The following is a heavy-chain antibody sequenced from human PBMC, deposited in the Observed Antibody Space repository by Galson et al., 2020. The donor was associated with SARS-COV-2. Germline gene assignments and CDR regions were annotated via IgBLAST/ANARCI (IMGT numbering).Heavy chain of an antibody. D-gene: IGHD3-22*01. CDR2: ISSSGSYT. J-gene: IGHJ6*02. CDR3: ARDQTYYDRSYHDRDV. Sequence: GGSLRLSCAASGFIFNSYTMNWVRLAPGKGLEWVSSISSSGSYTYYADSVKGRFTISRDNAKNSLFLQMNSLRAEDTAVYYCARDQTYYDRSYHDRDVWGQGTTVTFSS. CDR1: GFIFNSYT. V-gene: IGHV3-21*01.